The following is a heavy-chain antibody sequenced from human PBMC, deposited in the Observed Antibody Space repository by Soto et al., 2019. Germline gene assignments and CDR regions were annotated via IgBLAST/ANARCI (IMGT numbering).Heavy chain of an antibody. J-gene: IGHJ4*02. V-gene: IGHV3-23*01. CDR3: ASGSVGVAVAALGY. Sequence: EVQLLESGGGLVQPGGSLRLSCAASGFTFSSYAMSWVRQAPGKGLEWVSAISGSGGSTYYAASVKGRFTISRDNSKNTLYLQMNSLRAEDTAVYYCASGSVGVAVAALGYWGQGTLVTVSS. CDR1: GFTFSSYA. CDR2: ISGSGGST. D-gene: IGHD6-19*01.